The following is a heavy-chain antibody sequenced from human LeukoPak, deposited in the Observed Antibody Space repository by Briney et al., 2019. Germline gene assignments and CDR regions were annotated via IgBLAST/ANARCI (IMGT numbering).Heavy chain of an antibody. J-gene: IGHJ4*02. V-gene: IGHV4-34*01. D-gene: IGHD5-18*01. CDR3: ARSEWIQPYFDY. CDR2: INHSGST. CDR1: GGSFSGYY. Sequence: SETLSLTCVVYGGSFSGYYWSWIRQPPGKGLEWIGEINHSGSTNYNPSLKSRVTISVDTSKNQCSLKLSSVTAADTAVYYCARSEWIQPYFDYWGQGTLVTVSS.